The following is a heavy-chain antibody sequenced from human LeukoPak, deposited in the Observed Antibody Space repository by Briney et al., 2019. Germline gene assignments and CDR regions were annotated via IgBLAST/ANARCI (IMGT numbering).Heavy chain of an antibody. V-gene: IGHV3-72*01. CDR1: GFTFSDHY. Sequence: GGSLRLXCAASGFTFSDHYMDWVRPAPGKGLEWLARSRDKAKSYSTEHAASVRGRFTISRDNSKNSLYLQMNSLKTEDTAAYYCARRSNTYYTFDYWGQGTLVTVSS. CDR2: SRDKAKSYST. CDR3: ARRSNTYYTFDY. J-gene: IGHJ4*02. D-gene: IGHD2-2*01.